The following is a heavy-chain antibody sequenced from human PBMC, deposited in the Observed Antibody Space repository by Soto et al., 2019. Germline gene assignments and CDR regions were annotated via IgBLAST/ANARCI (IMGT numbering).Heavy chain of an antibody. V-gene: IGHV3-7*01. CDR2: IKQDGSEK. CDR3: ARDRLYSSSSNPFDY. D-gene: IGHD6-6*01. J-gene: IGHJ4*02. Sequence: GGSLRLSCAASGFTFSSYWMSWVRQAPGKGLEWVANIKQDGSEKYYVDSVKGRFTISRDNAKNSLYLQMNSLRAEDTAVYYCARDRLYSSSSNPFDYWGQGTLVTVSS. CDR1: GFTFSSYW.